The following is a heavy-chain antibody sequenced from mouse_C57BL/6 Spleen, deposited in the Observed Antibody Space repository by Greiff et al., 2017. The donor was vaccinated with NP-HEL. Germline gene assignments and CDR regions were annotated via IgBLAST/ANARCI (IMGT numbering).Heavy chain of an antibody. J-gene: IGHJ4*01. CDR3: ARRAYYSNYDAMDY. D-gene: IGHD2-5*01. V-gene: IGHV1-72*01. CDR1: GYTFTSYW. CDR2: IDPNSGGT. Sequence: QVQLQQSGAELVRPGTSVKLSCKASGYTFTSYWMHWVKQRPGRGLEWIGRIDPNSGGTKYNEKFKSKATLTVDKPSSTAYMQLSSLTSEDSAVYYCARRAYYSNYDAMDYWGQGTSVTVSS.